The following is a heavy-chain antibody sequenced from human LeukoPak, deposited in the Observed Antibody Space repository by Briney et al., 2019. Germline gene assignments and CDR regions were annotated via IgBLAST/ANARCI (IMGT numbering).Heavy chain of an antibody. V-gene: IGHV1-69*04. CDR3: AKSIAARGGVDY. CDR2: IIPILGIA. D-gene: IGHD6-6*01. CDR1: GGTFSSYA. J-gene: IGHJ4*02. Sequence: GASVKVSCKASGGTFSSYAISWVRQAPGQGLEWMGRIIPILGIANYAQKFQGRVTITADKSTSTAYMELSSLRSEDTAVYYCAKSIAARGGVDYWGQGTLVTVSS.